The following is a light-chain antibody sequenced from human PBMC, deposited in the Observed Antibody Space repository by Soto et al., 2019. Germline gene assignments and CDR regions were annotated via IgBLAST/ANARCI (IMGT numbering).Light chain of an antibody. CDR3: AAWDDSLNSYV. Sequence: QSVLTQPTSASGTPGQRVTISCSGSSFNIGTYNVNWYQQLPGTAPKLLVYSNDQRPSGVPDRFSDSKSGTSASLAISGLQSEDEADYYCAAWDDSLNSYVFGIGTKLTVL. CDR2: SND. V-gene: IGLV1-44*01. J-gene: IGLJ1*01. CDR1: SFNIGTYN.